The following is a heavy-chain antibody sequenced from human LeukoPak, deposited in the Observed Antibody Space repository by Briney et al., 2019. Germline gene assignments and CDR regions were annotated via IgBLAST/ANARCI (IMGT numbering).Heavy chain of an antibody. CDR1: GGSISSYY. CDR2: TYYSGST. CDR3: ARGGCSGGSCYGDAFDI. Sequence: PSETLSLTCTVSGGSISSYYWSWLRQPPGKGLEWIGSTYYSGSTNYNPSLKSRVTISVDTSKNQFSLKLSSVTAADTAVYYCARGGCSGGSCYGDAFDIWGQGTMVTVSS. J-gene: IGHJ3*02. V-gene: IGHV4-59*01. D-gene: IGHD2-15*01.